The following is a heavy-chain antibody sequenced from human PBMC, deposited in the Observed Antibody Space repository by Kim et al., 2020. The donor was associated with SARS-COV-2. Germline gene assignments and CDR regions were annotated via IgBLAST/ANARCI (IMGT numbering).Heavy chain of an antibody. V-gene: IGHV3-7*03. D-gene: IGHD3-16*01. CDR3: TRAGGWY. CDR2: DGNEK. Sequence: DGNEKYYGDSVKGRFTISRDNAKNSLYLQMNRLRVEDTAVYYCTRAGGWYWGQGSLVTVSS. J-gene: IGHJ4*02.